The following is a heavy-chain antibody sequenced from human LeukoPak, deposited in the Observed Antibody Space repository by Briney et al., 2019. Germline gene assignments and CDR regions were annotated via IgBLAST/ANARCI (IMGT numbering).Heavy chain of an antibody. V-gene: IGHV3-74*01. Sequence: PGGSLRLSCAASGFTFSSYTMNWVRQAPGKGLVWVSRINSDGSSTTYADSVKGRFTISRDNVKNTLYLQMNSLRAEDTSVYYCARDRNTGSSYENLFEYWGQGSLVTVSS. D-gene: IGHD1-26*01. CDR2: INSDGSST. CDR1: GFTFSSYT. J-gene: IGHJ4*02. CDR3: ARDRNTGSSYENLFEY.